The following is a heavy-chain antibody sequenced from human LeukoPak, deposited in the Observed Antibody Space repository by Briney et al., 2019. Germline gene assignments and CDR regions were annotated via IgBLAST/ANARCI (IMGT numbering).Heavy chain of an antibody. D-gene: IGHD1-26*01. J-gene: IGHJ2*01. Sequence: SQTLSLTCTVSGGSISSGGYYWSWIRQPPGKGLEWIGYIYYSGSTNYNPSLKSRVTISVDTSKNQFSLKLSSVTAADTAVYYCATRYSGSNPYWYFDLWGRGTLVTVSS. CDR2: IYYSGST. CDR1: GGSISSGGYY. V-gene: IGHV4-61*08. CDR3: ATRYSGSNPYWYFDL.